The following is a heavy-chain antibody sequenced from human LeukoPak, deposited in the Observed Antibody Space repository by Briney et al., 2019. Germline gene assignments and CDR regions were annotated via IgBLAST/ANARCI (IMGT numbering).Heavy chain of an antibody. Sequence: GGSLRLSCTASGFIFSDYYMGWVRQAPGQGLEWISYTSTIGYTSYADSVKGRFTISRDTAKKSVYLQMNSLRAEDTSIYYCTRRDCTRTSCYASDWGQGTLVTVSS. CDR1: GFIFSDYY. D-gene: IGHD2-2*01. J-gene: IGHJ4*02. CDR2: TSTIGYT. V-gene: IGHV3-11*06. CDR3: TRRDCTRTSCYASD.